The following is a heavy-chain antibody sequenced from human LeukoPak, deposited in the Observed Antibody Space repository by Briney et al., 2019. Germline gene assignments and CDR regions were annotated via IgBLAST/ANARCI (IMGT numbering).Heavy chain of an antibody. J-gene: IGHJ4*02. CDR1: GGSFSGYY. V-gene: IGHV4-34*01. CDR2: INHSGST. Sequence: SETLSLTCAVYGGSFSGYYWSWIRQPPGKGLEWIGEINHSGSTNYNPSLKSRVTISVDTSKNQFSPKLSSVTAADTAVYYCARGPGWYSSGWAPFDYWGQGTLVTVSS. CDR3: ARGPGWYSSGWAPFDY. D-gene: IGHD6-19*01.